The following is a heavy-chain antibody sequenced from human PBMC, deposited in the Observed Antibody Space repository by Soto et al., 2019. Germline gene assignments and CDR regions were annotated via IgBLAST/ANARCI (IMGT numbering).Heavy chain of an antibody. Sequence: SVKVSCKASGGTFSSYTISWVRQAPGQGLEWMGRIIPILGIANYAQKFQGRVTITADKSTSTAYMELSSLRSEDTAVYYCAREGCIVVVTGYYYYGMDVWAQGTTVTVSS. CDR3: AREGCIVVVTGYYYYGMDV. D-gene: IGHD2-21*02. V-gene: IGHV1-69*04. CDR2: IIPILGIA. J-gene: IGHJ6*01. CDR1: GGTFSSYT.